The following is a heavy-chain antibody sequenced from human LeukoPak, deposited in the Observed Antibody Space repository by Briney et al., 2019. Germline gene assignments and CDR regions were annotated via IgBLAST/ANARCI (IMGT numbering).Heavy chain of an antibody. J-gene: IGHJ4*02. CDR2: INPNSGGT. V-gene: IGHV1-2*02. CDR3: ARDQGYDFWSGYYPGGVDY. Sequence: ASVKVSCKASGYTFTCYYMHWVRQAPGQGLEWMGWINPNSGGTNYAQKFQGRVTMTRDTSISTAYMELSRLRSDDTAVYYCARDQGYDFWSGYYPGGVDYWGQGTLVTVSS. D-gene: IGHD3-3*01. CDR1: GYTFTCYY.